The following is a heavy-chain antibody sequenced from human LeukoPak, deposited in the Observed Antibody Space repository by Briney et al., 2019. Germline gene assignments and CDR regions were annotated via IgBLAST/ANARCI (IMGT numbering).Heavy chain of an antibody. CDR2: INHSGST. CDR1: GGSFSGYY. D-gene: IGHD3-16*02. V-gene: IGHV4-34*01. J-gene: IGHJ4*02. CDR3: ARGLRLGELSEKADY. Sequence: PSETLSLTCAVYGGSFSGYYWSWIRQPPGKGLEWIGEINHSGSTNYNPSLKSRVTISVDTSKDQFPLKLSSVTAADTAVYYCARGLRLGELSEKADYWGQGTLVTVSS.